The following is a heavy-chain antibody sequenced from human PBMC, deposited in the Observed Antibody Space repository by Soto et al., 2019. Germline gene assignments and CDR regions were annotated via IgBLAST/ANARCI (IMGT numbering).Heavy chain of an antibody. J-gene: IGHJ4*02. V-gene: IGHV1-69*01. CDR2: IIPIFGTA. CDR1: GGTFSSYA. CDR3: ARDPNYYGSGDLDY. Sequence: VKVSCKASGGTFSSYAISWVRQAPGQGLEWMGGIIPIFGTANYAQKFQGRVTITADESTSTAYMELSSLRSEDTAVYYCARDPNYYGSGDLDYWGQGTLVTVSS. D-gene: IGHD3-10*01.